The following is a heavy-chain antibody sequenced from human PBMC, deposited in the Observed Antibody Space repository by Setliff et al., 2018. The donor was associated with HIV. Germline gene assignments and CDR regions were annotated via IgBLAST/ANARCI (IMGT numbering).Heavy chain of an antibody. V-gene: IGHV1-2*06. Sequence: ASVKVSCKASGFIFTNYYIHWVRQAPGQGLEWMGRISPNSGGTQYAQKIQSRVALTRDTSISAAYMELSGLRPDDTAVYYFAKGQGPVDYWGQGTLVTISS. CDR2: ISPNSGGT. J-gene: IGHJ4*02. CDR3: AKGQGPVDY. CDR1: GFIFTNYY.